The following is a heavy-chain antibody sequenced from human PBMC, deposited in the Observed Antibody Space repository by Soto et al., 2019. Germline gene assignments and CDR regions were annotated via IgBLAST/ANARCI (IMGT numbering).Heavy chain of an antibody. D-gene: IGHD2-21*02. Sequence: EVQLLESGGGLVQPGGSLRLSCAASGFTFSNCAMSWVRQAPGKGLEWVSAISGSGDSTYYADSVKGRFTISRDNSKRTLLLQMNSLGAEDTAVYYCARVDPFAAVTFEPRFDYWGQGTLVTVSS. CDR1: GFTFSNCA. CDR2: ISGSGDST. V-gene: IGHV3-23*01. J-gene: IGHJ4*02. CDR3: ARVDPFAAVTFEPRFDY.